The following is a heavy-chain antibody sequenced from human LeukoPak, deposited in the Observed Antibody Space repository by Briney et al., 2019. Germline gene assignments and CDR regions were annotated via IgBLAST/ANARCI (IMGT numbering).Heavy chain of an antibody. V-gene: IGHV4-34*01. CDR2: ISHSGST. CDR3: ARGGLDTRRGGYFDY. CDR1: GGSFSGYY. J-gene: IGHJ4*02. D-gene: IGHD5-18*01. Sequence: SETLSLTCAVYGGSFSGYYWSWIRQPPGKGLEWIGEISHSGSTYYNPSLKSRVTVSVDTSKSQFSLKLSSVTAADTAVYYCARGGLDTRRGGYFDYWGQGTLVTVCS.